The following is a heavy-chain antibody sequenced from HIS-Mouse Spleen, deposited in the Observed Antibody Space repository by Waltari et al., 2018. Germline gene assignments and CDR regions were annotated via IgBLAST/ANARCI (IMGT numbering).Heavy chain of an antibody. V-gene: IGHV4-39*07. D-gene: IGHD6-13*01. J-gene: IGHJ2*01. Sequence: QLQLQESGPGLVKPSETLSLTCTVSGGSISSSSYYWGWDRQPPGKGLEWIGSIYYSGSAYYNPALKSRVNISVDASKDQFSLKLSSVTAADTAVYYCAREIPYSSSWYDWYFDLWGRGTLVTVSS. CDR1: GGSISSSSYY. CDR2: IYYSGSA. CDR3: AREIPYSSSWYDWYFDL.